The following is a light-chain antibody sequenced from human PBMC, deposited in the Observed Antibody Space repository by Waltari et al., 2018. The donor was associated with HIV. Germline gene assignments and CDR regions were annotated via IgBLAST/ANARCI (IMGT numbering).Light chain of an antibody. J-gene: IGKJ5*01. CDR3: QQYNNWPPIT. Sequence: EILMTQSPATLSVSPGESATLSCSASQTIRSNLAWYQQKPGQAPRLLLYDASTRATGIPARFSGSGSGTEFTLTITSLQSEDFAVYYCQQYNNWPPITFGQGTRLEIK. V-gene: IGKV3-15*01. CDR2: DAS. CDR1: QTIRSN.